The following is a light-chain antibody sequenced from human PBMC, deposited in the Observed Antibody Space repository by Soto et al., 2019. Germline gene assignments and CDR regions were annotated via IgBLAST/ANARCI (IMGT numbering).Light chain of an antibody. CDR1: SRDVGAYNF. J-gene: IGLJ1*01. CDR3: CSYAGSYTWV. V-gene: IGLV2-11*01. CDR2: DVS. Sequence: QSALTQPRSVSGSPGQSVTISCTGTSRDVGAYNFVSWYQQHPGKAPKLMIYDVSKRPSGVPDRFSGSKSGNTASLTISGLQAEDEADYYCCSYAGSYTWVFVTGTKVTVL.